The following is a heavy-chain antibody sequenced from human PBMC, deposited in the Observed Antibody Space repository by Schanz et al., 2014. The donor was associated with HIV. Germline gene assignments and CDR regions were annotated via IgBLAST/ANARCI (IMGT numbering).Heavy chain of an antibody. CDR2: FNVMLSKI. J-gene: IGHJ6*02. CDR1: GGTFRSNA. V-gene: IGHV1-69*01. D-gene: IGHD6-19*01. Sequence: QVQLVQSGAEVKEPGSSVKVSCKASGGTFRSNAITWVRQAPGQGLEWIGHFNVMLSKINSAQKFQGRVSMTADPSTNTAYMEMRGLRFEDTAVYYCASGRRSGIGWRMDVWGQVTTVSVSS. CDR3: ASGRRSGIGWRMDV.